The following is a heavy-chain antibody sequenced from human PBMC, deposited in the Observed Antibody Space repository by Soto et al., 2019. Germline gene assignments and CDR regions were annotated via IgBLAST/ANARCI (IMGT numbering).Heavy chain of an antibody. CDR3: ARVVLDTAMVLDY. CDR2: INHSGST. Sequence: SETLSLTCAVYGGSFSGYYWSWIRQPPGKGLEWIGEINHSGSTNYNPSLKSRVTISVDTSKNQFSLKLSSVTAADTAAYYCARVVLDTAMVLDYWGQGTLVTVSS. J-gene: IGHJ4*02. D-gene: IGHD5-18*01. CDR1: GGSFSGYY. V-gene: IGHV4-34*01.